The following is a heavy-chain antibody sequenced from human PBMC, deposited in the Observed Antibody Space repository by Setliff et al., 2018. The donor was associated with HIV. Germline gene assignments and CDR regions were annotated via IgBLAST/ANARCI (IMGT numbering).Heavy chain of an antibody. J-gene: IGHJ4*02. CDR3: ARDLETRTRTSLYYFDY. V-gene: IGHV1-8*02. CDR2: MNPNNGDT. Sequence: ASVKVSCKASGYNFTDYDINWVRQATGQGLEWMGWMNPNNGDTGYAEKFQGRVTMTRDTSISTAYMELSSLRSEDTAVYYCARDLETRTRTSLYYFDYWGQGTLVTVSS. CDR1: GYNFTDYD.